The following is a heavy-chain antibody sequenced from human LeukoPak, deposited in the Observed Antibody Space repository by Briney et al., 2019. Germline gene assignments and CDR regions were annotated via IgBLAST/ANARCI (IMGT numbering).Heavy chain of an antibody. CDR3: ARGLASSSGWYGVLDY. CDR1: GFTFSNFA. CDR2: IWDDGTNK. D-gene: IGHD6-19*01. V-gene: IGHV3-33*01. J-gene: IGHJ4*02. Sequence: GGSLRLSCAASGFTFSNFAMHWVRQAPGKGLEWVTDIWDDGTNKYHADSVRGRITISRDNSKNTLYLQMNTLRVDDTAVYYCARGLASSSGWYGVLDYWGQGTLVTVSS.